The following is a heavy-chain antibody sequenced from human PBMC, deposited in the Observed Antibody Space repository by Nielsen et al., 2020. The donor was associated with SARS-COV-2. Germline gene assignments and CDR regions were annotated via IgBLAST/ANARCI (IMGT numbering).Heavy chain of an antibody. Sequence: GGSLRLSCAASGFTFSSYGMHWVRQAPGKGLEWVAVISYDGSNKYYADSVKGRFTISRDNSKNTLYLQMNSLRAEDTAVYYCAKSYYYDSSGYHDYFQHWGQGTLVTVSS. CDR3: AKSYYYDSSGYHDYFQH. V-gene: IGHV3-30*18. D-gene: IGHD3-22*01. J-gene: IGHJ1*01. CDR1: GFTFSSYG. CDR2: ISYDGSNK.